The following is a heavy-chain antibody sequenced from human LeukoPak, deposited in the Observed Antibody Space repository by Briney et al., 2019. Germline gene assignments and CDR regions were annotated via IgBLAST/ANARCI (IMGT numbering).Heavy chain of an antibody. CDR1: GFTFNDYA. Sequence: GGSLRLSCAASGFTFNDYAMHWVRQAPGKGLEWVSLISWDGGSTYYADSVKGRFTISRDNSKNSLYLQMNSLRAEDTALYYCAKGSAGGGGIAAAGTIDYWGQGTLVTVSS. D-gene: IGHD6-13*01. CDR3: AKGSAGGGGIAAAGTIDY. J-gene: IGHJ4*02. V-gene: IGHV3-43D*03. CDR2: ISWDGGST.